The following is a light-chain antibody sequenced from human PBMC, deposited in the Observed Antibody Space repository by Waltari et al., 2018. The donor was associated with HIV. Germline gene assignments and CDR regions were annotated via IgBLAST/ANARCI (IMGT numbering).Light chain of an antibody. CDR3: AAWDDSLNGFV. CDR1: SSNIGINS. J-gene: IGLJ1*01. CDR2: TNS. Sequence: QSVLTQPPSASGTPGQRVTISCSGSSSNIGINSVHWYQQPPGAAPTLLIYTNSQPPSGVPDRFAGSKSGTSASLAISGLQSEDEADYYCAAWDDSLNGFVFGAGTKVTVL. V-gene: IGLV1-44*01.